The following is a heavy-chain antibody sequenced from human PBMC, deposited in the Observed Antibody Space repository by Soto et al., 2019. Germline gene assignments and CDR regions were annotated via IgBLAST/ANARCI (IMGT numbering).Heavy chain of an antibody. J-gene: IGHJ4*02. CDR1: GGTFSTNT. CDR3: ARQFDSDTSGYYYAY. V-gene: IGHV1-69*01. Sequence: QVQLVQSGAEVKKPGSSVKVSCKASGGTFSTNTISWVRQAPGQDLEWMGGIMPIFGSANYAQKFQGRVTITADEYTRTVYMELSRLRSEDTAVYYCARQFDSDTSGYYYAYWGQGTLVTVSS. CDR2: IMPIFGSA. D-gene: IGHD3-22*01.